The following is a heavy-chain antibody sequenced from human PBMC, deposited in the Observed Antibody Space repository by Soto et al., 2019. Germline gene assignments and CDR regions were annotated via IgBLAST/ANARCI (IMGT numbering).Heavy chain of an antibody. CDR2: IYHSGST. J-gene: IGHJ2*01. CDR1: GGSISSSNW. D-gene: IGHD6-19*01. Sequence: QVQLQESGPGLVKPSGTLSLTCAVSGGSISSSNWWSWVRQPPGKGLEWIGEIYHSGSTNYNPSLKSRVTISVDKSKNQFSLKLSSVTAADTAVYYCARSLAGAVAGHDWYFDLWGRGTLVTVSS. V-gene: IGHV4-4*02. CDR3: ARSLAGAVAGHDWYFDL.